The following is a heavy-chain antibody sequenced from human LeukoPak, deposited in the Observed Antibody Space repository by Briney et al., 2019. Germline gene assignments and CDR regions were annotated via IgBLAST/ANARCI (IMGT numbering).Heavy chain of an antibody. CDR2: ISGSGGST. D-gene: IGHD2-2*01. CDR3: AKGVDIVVLPAAMGYLPFDY. CDR1: GFTFSDYY. J-gene: IGHJ4*02. Sequence: GGSLRLSCAASGFTFSDYYMSWIRQAPGKGLEWVSAISGSGGSTFYADSVKGRFTISRDNSKNTLYLQMNSLRAEDTAIYYCAKGVDIVVLPAAMGYLPFDYWGQGTLVTVSS. V-gene: IGHV3-23*01.